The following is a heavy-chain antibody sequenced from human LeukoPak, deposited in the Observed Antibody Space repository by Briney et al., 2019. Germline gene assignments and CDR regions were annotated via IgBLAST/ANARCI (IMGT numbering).Heavy chain of an antibody. J-gene: IGHJ4*02. V-gene: IGHV1-69*05. D-gene: IGHD6-6*01. Sequence: SVKVSCKASGGTFSSYAISWVRQAPGQGLEWMGRIIPIFGTANYAQKFQGRVAITTDESTSTAYMELSSLRSEDTAVYYCASGEGSIAARWGQGTLVTASS. CDR2: IIPIFGTA. CDR1: GGTFSSYA. CDR3: ASGEGSIAAR.